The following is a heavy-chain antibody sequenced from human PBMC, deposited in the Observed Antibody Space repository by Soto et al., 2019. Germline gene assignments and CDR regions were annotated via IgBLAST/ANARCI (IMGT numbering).Heavy chain of an antibody. J-gene: IGHJ6*02. Sequence: GGSLRLSCAASGFTFSSYSMNWVRQAPGKGLEWVSYISSSSSTIYYADSVKGRFTISRDNAKNSLYLQMNSLRDEDTAVYYCARYGGYCSSTSCYDVGYYYYGMDVWGQGTTVTVSS. CDR3: ARYGGYCSSTSCYDVGYYYYGMDV. CDR2: ISSSSSTI. CDR1: GFTFSSYS. V-gene: IGHV3-48*02. D-gene: IGHD2-2*01.